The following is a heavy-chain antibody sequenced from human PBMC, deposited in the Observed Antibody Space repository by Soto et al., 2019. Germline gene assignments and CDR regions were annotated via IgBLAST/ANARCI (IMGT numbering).Heavy chain of an antibody. CDR3: ARELRSGYTNYYYGMDV. CDR2: INSDGSST. J-gene: IGHJ6*02. CDR1: GFTFSSYW. D-gene: IGHD3-3*01. V-gene: IGHV3-74*01. Sequence: GGSLRLSCAASGFTFSSYWMHWVRQAPGKGLVWVSRINSDGSSTSYADSVKGRFTISRDNAKNTLYLQMNSLRAEDTAVYYCARELRSGYTNYYYGMDVWGQGTTVTVSS.